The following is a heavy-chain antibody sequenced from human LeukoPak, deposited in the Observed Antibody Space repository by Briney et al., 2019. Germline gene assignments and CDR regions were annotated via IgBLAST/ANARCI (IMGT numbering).Heavy chain of an antibody. CDR3: ARDRRWLVHYGMDV. CDR1: GYTLTSYA. Sequence: ASVKVSCKASGYTLTSYAMHWVRQAPGQRLEWMGWINAGNGNTKYSQKFQGRVTITRDTSASTAYMELSSLRSEDTAVYYCARDRRWLVHYGMDVWGQGTAVTVSS. V-gene: IGHV1-3*01. CDR2: INAGNGNT. J-gene: IGHJ6*02. D-gene: IGHD6-19*01.